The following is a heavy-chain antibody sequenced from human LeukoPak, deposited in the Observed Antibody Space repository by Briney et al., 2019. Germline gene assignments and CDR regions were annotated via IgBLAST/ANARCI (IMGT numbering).Heavy chain of an antibody. CDR3: ARDGGERGNSAFDV. CDR1: GFTLTDQY. V-gene: IGHV3-72*01. J-gene: IGHJ3*01. CDR2: SRNKANSHSS. D-gene: IGHD3-16*01. Sequence: GGSLRLSCAASGFTLTDQYMDWVRQAPGKGLEWIGHSRNKANSHSSEYAASVKGRFTISRDGSGNLMYLQMNSLKIDDTAVYFCARDGGERGNSAFDVWGQGTEVTVSS.